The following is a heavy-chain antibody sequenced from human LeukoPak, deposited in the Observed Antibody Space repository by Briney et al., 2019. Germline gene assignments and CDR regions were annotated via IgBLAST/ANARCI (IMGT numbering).Heavy chain of an antibody. V-gene: IGHV4-34*01. CDR2: INHSGST. CDR3: ARARYSGSYIDY. Sequence: PPETLSLTCAVYGGSFSGYYWSWIRQPPGKGLEWIGEINHSGSTNYNPSLKSRVTISVDTSKNQFSLKLSSVTAADTAVYYCARARYSGSYIDYWGQGTMVTVSS. D-gene: IGHD1-26*01. J-gene: IGHJ4*02. CDR1: GGSFSGYY.